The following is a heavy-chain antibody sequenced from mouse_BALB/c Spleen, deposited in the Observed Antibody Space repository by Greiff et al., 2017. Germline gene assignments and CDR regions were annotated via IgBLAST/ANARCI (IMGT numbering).Heavy chain of an antibody. CDR3: AKHRTMIKGTYYFDY. Sequence: VQLQESGPGLVAPSQSLSITCTVSGFSLTDYGVSWIRQPPGKGLEWLGVIWGGGSTYYNSALKSRLSISKDNSKSQVFLKMNSLQTDDTAMYYCAKHRTMIKGTYYFDYWGQGTTLTVSS. D-gene: IGHD2-4*01. J-gene: IGHJ2*01. V-gene: IGHV2-6-5*01. CDR1: GFSLTDYG. CDR2: IWGGGST.